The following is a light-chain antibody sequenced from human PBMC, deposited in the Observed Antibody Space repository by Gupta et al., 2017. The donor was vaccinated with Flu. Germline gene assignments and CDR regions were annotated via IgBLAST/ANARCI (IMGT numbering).Light chain of an antibody. CDR2: EVS. CDR1: SGDVGGYSY. CDR3: GSYADGRYV. J-gene: IGLJ1*01. Sequence: QSVTISCTGTSGDVGGYSYVSWYQQHPGKAPKLVIYEVSRRPSGVPDRFSASKSGSTASLTVSGLQAEDEADYYCGSYADGRYVFGTGTKVTVL. V-gene: IGLV2-8*01.